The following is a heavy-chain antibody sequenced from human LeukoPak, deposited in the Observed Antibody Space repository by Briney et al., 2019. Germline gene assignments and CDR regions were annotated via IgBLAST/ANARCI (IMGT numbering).Heavy chain of an antibody. V-gene: IGHV1-46*01. CDR3: ARDMSYCSGGSCSDYGMDV. J-gene: IGHJ6*02. CDR2: INPSGGST. CDR1: GYTFTSYY. D-gene: IGHD2-15*01. Sequence: GASVKVSCKASGYTFTSYYMHWVRQAPGQGLEWMGIINPSGGSTSYAQKFQGRVTMTRDTSTSTVYMELSSLRSEDTAVYYCARDMSYCSGGSCSDYGMDVWGQGTTVSVSS.